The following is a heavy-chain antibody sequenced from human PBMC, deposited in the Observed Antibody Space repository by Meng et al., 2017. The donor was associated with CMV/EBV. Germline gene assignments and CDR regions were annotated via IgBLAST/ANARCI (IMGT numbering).Heavy chain of an antibody. CDR1: GFTFSSYA. Sequence: GGSLRLSCAASGFTFSSYAMSWVRQAPGKGLEWVSAISGSGGSTYYADSVKGRFTISRDNSKNTLYLQMNSLRAEDTAVYYCAKERKAYYDILTADYGMDVWGQGITVTVSS. J-gene: IGHJ6*02. CDR2: ISGSGGST. D-gene: IGHD3-9*01. V-gene: IGHV3-23*01. CDR3: AKERKAYYDILTADYGMDV.